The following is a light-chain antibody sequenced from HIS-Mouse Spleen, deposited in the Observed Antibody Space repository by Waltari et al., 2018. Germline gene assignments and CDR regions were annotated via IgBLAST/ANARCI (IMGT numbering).Light chain of an antibody. V-gene: IGKV1-5*03. CDR2: KAY. J-gene: IGKJ3*01. CDR1: QSISSW. CDR3: QQYNSYIFT. Sequence: DIQMTQSPSTLSASVGDRVTITCRASQSISSWLAWYQQKPGKAPKLLIYKAYSLESGVPLRFCGIGCGTEYTLTISSLQPDDFAPYYCQQYNSYIFTFGPGTKVDI.